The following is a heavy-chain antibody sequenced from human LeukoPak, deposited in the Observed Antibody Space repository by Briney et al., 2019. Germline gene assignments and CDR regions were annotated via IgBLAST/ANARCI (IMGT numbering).Heavy chain of an antibody. D-gene: IGHD2/OR15-2a*01. CDR3: AKESNSSDNWYFDL. J-gene: IGHJ2*01. CDR1: GGSISSYN. Sequence: SETLSLTCIVSGGSISSYNWNWIRQPPGKGLEWIGYMYNSGSTNNNPSLKSRVAISVDKSKNQFSLKLSSVTAADTAVYYCAKESNSSDNWYFDLWGRGTLVTVSS. V-gene: IGHV4-59*01. CDR2: MYNSGST.